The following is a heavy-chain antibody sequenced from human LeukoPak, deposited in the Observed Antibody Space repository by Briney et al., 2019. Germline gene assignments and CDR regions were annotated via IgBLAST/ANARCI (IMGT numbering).Heavy chain of an antibody. CDR1: GFTFSSYA. CDR3: ARERGSGTYYNLLGADY. CDR2: ISSNGGGP. V-gene: IGHV3-64*04. D-gene: IGHD3-10*01. Sequence: GGSLRLSCSASGFTFSSYAMHWVRQAPGKGLEYVSAISSNGGGPYYADSVKGRFTISRDNSKNTVYLQMNSLRAEDTAVYYCARERGSGTYYNLLGADYWGQGTLVTVSS. J-gene: IGHJ4*02.